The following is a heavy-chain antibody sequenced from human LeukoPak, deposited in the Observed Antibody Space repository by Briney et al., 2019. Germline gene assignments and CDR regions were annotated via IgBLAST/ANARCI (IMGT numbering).Heavy chain of an antibody. CDR2: IIPILGIA. CDR3: ARDRVDYYYDSSGGAAFDI. D-gene: IGHD3-22*01. V-gene: IGHV1-69*04. CDR1: GGTFSSYT. J-gene: IGHJ3*02. Sequence: EASVKVSCKASGGTFSSYTISWVRQAPGQGLEWMRRIIPILGIANYAQKFQGRVTITADKSTSTAYMELSSLRSEDTAVYYCARDRVDYYYDSSGGAAFDIWGQGTMVTVSS.